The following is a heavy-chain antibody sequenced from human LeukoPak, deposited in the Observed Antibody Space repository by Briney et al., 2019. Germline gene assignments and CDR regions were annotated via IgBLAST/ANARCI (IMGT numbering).Heavy chain of an antibody. CDR3: SLYCSSTSCVEGDY. J-gene: IGHJ4*02. D-gene: IGHD2-2*01. CDR1: GGSISSSSYY. V-gene: IGHV4-39*01. CDR2: IYYSGST. Sequence: SETLSLTCTVSGGSISSSSYYWGWIRQPPGKGLEWIGSIYYSGSTYYNPSLKSRITISVDTSKNQFSLKLSSVTAADTAVYYCSLYCSSTSCVEGDYWGQGTLVTVSS.